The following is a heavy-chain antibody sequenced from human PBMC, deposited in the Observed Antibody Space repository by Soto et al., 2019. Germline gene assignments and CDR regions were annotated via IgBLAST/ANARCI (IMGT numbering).Heavy chain of an antibody. D-gene: IGHD6-13*01. Sequence: VPLQQWGAGLLKPSETLSLTCAVYGGSFSGYCWSWIRQTPGERLEWVGDICHGGGANYNPSLXXRXAFSMDPSKNQFSLKLNSVMAADTAVYYCAGYSNSWSKYVKHWGRGSLVTVSS. CDR1: GGSFSGYC. CDR2: ICHGGGA. V-gene: IGHV4-34*01. CDR3: AGYSNSWSKYVKH. J-gene: IGHJ1*01.